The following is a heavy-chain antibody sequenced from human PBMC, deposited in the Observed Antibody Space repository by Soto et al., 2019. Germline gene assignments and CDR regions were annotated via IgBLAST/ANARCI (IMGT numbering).Heavy chain of an antibody. CDR3: TTDSYITSIIVRFDY. V-gene: IGHV3-15*07. Sequence: PGGSLRLSCAASGFTFSNAWINWVRQAPGKGLEWVGRVKSKNDGGTTDFAAPVKGRFAISRDDSKNMVYLEMNSLQTEDTAIYYCTTDSYITSIIVRFDYWGHGILVTVSS. J-gene: IGHJ4*01. CDR2: VKSKNDGGTT. CDR1: GFTFSNAW. D-gene: IGHD3-22*01.